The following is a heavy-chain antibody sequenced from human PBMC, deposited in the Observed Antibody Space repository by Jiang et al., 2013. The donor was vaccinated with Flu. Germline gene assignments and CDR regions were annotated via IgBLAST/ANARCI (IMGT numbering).Heavy chain of an antibody. CDR1: GFTFSSYS. CDR2: VSPSSTAI. CDR3: ARAAYSSSPDY. Sequence: QLLESGGGLVQPGGSLRLSCAASGFTFSSYSMNWVRQAPGKGLEWVSYVSPSSTAIFYADSVKGRFTISRDNAKNSLSLQMNSLSADDTAVYYCARAAYSSSPDYWGQGTLVTVSS. D-gene: IGHD6-6*01. J-gene: IGHJ4*02. V-gene: IGHV3-48*01.